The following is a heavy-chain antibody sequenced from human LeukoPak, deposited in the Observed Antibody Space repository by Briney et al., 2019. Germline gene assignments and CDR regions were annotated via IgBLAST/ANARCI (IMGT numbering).Heavy chain of an antibody. CDR2: IRYDGNNK. D-gene: IGHD3-22*01. V-gene: IGHV3-30*02. Sequence: GGSLRLSCGASGFTFSNYGMLWVRQAPGKGLDWVAFIRYDGNNKLYADSVKGRFTISRDNAKNSVFLQMNSLRTEDTALYYCARGLMGGYPHFDYWGQGTLVTVSS. CDR1: GFTFSNYG. CDR3: ARGLMGGYPHFDY. J-gene: IGHJ4*02.